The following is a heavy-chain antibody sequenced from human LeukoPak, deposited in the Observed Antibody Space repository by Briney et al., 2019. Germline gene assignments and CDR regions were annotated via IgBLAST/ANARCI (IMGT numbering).Heavy chain of an antibody. V-gene: IGHV3-30-3*01. CDR3: ARAPWELLPPFDY. CDR2: ISYDGSNK. Sequence: GGSLRLSCAASGFTFSSYAMHWVRQAPGKGLEWVAVISYDGSNKYYADSVKGRFTISSDNSKNTLYLQMNSLRAEDTAVYYCARAPWELLPPFDYWGQGTLVTVSS. D-gene: IGHD1-26*01. J-gene: IGHJ4*02. CDR1: GFTFSSYA.